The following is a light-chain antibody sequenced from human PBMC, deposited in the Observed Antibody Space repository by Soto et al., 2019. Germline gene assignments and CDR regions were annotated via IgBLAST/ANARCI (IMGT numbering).Light chain of an antibody. CDR3: QQSYSTPLT. CDR1: QSISSF. J-gene: IGKJ3*01. Sequence: DIQMTQSPSSLSASVGDRVTITCRASQSISSFLNWYQQKPGKAPKLLIYAASSLQSGVPSRFSGSGSGTDFTLTITSLQREDFATYYYQQSYSTPLTFGPGTKVDIK. V-gene: IGKV1-39*01. CDR2: AAS.